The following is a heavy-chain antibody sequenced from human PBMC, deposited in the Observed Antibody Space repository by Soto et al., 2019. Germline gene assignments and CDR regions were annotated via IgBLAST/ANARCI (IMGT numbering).Heavy chain of an antibody. CDR2: IYYSGFT. J-gene: IGHJ1*01. V-gene: IGHV4-39*01. Sequence: QLQLQESGPGLVKPSETLSLTCTVSGDSISSSAYYWGWIRQPPGKGLEWIGSIYYSGFTYYNPSFKSGVTISVDTSKNQFSLKLSSVTAADTAVYYCARHQSPGSYGSPPQYWGQGTLVIVSP. D-gene: IGHD1-26*01. CDR3: ARHQSPGSYGSPPQY. CDR1: GDSISSSAYY.